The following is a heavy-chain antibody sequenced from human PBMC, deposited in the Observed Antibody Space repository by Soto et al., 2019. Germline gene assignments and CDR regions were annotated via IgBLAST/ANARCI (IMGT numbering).Heavy chain of an antibody. CDR1: GYTFTNYG. CDR3: ARGGSSWSAEYYQY. V-gene: IGHV1-18*01. J-gene: IGHJ1*01. CDR2: ISGYNGNT. D-gene: IGHD6-13*01. Sequence: QVQLVQSGAEVKKPGASVKVSCKTSGYTFTNYGIIWVRQAPGQGPEWMGWISGYNGNTNYAQKFQGRVTMTTDTSTSTAYMELRSLRSDDTAVYYCARGGSSWSAEYYQYWGQGTLVIVSS.